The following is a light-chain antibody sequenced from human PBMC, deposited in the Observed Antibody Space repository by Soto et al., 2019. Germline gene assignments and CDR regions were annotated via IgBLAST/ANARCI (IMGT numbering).Light chain of an antibody. V-gene: IGKV3-20*01. CDR3: QQYGTSIT. CDR2: GAS. Sequence: EIVLTQSPGTLSLSPGERATLSCGDSQSIIGSYLAWYQQKPGQAPRLLIYGASSRATDIPDRFSGSGSGADFTLTISRLEPEDFAVYYCQQYGTSITFGQGTRLEIK. CDR1: QSIIGSY. J-gene: IGKJ5*01.